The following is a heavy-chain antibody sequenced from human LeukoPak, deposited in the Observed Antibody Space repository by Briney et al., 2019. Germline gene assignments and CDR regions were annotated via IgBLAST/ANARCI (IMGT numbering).Heavy chain of an antibody. V-gene: IGHV4-59*01. CDR1: GGSIGSYF. CDR2: VYYSGST. D-gene: IGHD6-19*01. Sequence: SETLSLTCTVSGGSIGSYFWSWIRQPPGKGLEWIGYVYYSGSTNYNPSLKSRVAISVDTSKIQFSLKLSSVTAADTAVYYCAKEGAASSGWYGDAFDIWGQGTMVTVSS. J-gene: IGHJ3*02. CDR3: AKEGAASSGWYGDAFDI.